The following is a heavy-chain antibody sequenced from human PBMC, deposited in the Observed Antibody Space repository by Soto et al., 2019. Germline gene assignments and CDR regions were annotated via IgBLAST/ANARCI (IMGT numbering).Heavy chain of an antibody. CDR2: ISAGGSRT. CDR3: AKGRRGYCSGGSCYRYPFDY. J-gene: IGHJ4*02. D-gene: IGHD2-15*01. V-gene: IGHV3-23*01. Sequence: EVQLLESGGGLVQPGGSLRLSCAASGFTFSSYAMSWVRQAPGKGLEWVSGISAGGSRTYYADPEKGRITISRDNSKKTLYLQMNSLRAEDTALYYCAKGRRGYCSGGSCYRYPFDYWGQGTLVTVTS. CDR1: GFTFSSYA.